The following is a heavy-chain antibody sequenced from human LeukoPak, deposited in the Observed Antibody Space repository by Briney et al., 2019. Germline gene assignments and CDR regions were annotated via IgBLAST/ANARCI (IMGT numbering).Heavy chain of an antibody. CDR2: IKQDGSEK. V-gene: IGHV3-7*01. D-gene: IGHD3-10*01. CDR3: ARVGMEYYGSGSPRTLYYYYGMDV. J-gene: IGHJ6*02. Sequence: GGSLRLSCAASGFTFSSYWMSWVRQAPGKGLEWVANIKQDGSEKYYVDSVKGRFTISRDNAKNSLYPQMNSLRAEDTAVYYCARVGMEYYGSGSPRTLYYYYGMDVWGQGTTVTVSS. CDR1: GFTFSSYW.